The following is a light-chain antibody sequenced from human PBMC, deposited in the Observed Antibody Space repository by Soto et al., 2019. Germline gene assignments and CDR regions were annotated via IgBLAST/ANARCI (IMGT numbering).Light chain of an antibody. CDR3: QQRSAWPLT. CDR1: QSVSSY. CDR2: DAS. J-gene: IGKJ4*01. Sequence: EIVLTQSPTTLSLSPGERATLSCRASQSVSSYFAWYQQKPGQAPRLLIYDASTRAAGIPARFSGSGSGTDFTLTIISLEPEDFAVYYCQQRSAWPLTFGGGTKVEIK. V-gene: IGKV3-11*01.